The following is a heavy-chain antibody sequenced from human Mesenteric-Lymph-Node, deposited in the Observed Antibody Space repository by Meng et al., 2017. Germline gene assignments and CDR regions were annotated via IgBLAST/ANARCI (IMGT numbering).Heavy chain of an antibody. CDR1: GGSFSGYY. Sequence: GGSLRLSCAVYGGSFSGYYWSWVRQGPGKGLEWVSGIRGTGGRTFYADSVQGRFTISRDNSKNMLFLQMSSLRVEDTAVYYCAKAYYDSSGYHDYWGQGTLVTVSS. D-gene: IGHD3-22*01. V-gene: IGHV3-23*01. J-gene: IGHJ4*02. CDR2: IRGTGGRT. CDR3: AKAYYDSSGYHDY.